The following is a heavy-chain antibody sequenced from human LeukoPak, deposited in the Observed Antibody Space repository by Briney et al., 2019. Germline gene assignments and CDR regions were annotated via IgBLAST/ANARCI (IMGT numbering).Heavy chain of an antibody. D-gene: IGHD3-22*01. CDR2: IIPIFGTA. V-gene: IGHV1-69*13. Sequence: SVKVSCTASGGTFSSYTISWVRQAPGQGLEWMGGIIPIFGTANYAQKFQGRVTMTADESTSTAYMELSSLRSEDTAVYYCARGGTYYYDRNGYSRFDYWGQGTLVTVSS. CDR3: ARGGTYYYDRNGYSRFDY. CDR1: GGTFSSYT. J-gene: IGHJ4*02.